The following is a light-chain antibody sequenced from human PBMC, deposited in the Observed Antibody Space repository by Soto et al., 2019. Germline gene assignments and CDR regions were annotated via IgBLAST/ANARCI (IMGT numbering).Light chain of an antibody. Sequence: DIRMTQSPSTLSASVGDRVTITCRASQSISSYLNWYQQKPGRAPKLLIYDASTLESGVPSRFSGSGSETEFTLTISRLQPDDFATYFCHSRAFGQGTRLEIK. CDR1: QSISSY. CDR3: HSRA. J-gene: IGKJ5*01. V-gene: IGKV1-5*01. CDR2: DAS.